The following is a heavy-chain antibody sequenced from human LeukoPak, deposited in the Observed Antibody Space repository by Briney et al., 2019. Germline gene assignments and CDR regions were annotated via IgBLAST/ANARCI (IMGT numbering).Heavy chain of an antibody. CDR2: IYYSGST. CDR3: ARERGDSSGSFDY. Sequence: ASETLSLTCTVSGGSISSYYWSWIRQPPGKGLEWIGYIYYSGSTNYNPSLKSRVTISVDTSKNQFSLKLSSVTAADTAVYYCARERGDSSGSFDYWGQGILVTVSS. J-gene: IGHJ4*02. CDR1: GGSISSYY. V-gene: IGHV4-59*01. D-gene: IGHD3-22*01.